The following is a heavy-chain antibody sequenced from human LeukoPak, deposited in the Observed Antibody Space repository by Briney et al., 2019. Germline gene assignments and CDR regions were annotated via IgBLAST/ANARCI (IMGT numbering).Heavy chain of an antibody. J-gene: IGHJ4*02. CDR2: IYYSGST. Sequence: PSETLSLTCTVSGGSISSSSYYWGWIRQPPGKGLEWIGSIYYSGSTYYNPSLKSRVTISVDTSKNQFSLKLSSVTAADTAVYYCATHRTDCSSTSCYTFDYWGQGTLVTVSS. CDR3: ATHRTDCSSTSCYTFDY. D-gene: IGHD2-2*02. CDR1: GGSISSSSYY. V-gene: IGHV4-39*01.